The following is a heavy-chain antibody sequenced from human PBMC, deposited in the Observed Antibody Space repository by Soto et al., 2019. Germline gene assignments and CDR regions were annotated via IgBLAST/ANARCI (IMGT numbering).Heavy chain of an antibody. CDR2: IIPILGIA. CDR3: AKLVGQRMTTGSRCFDF. V-gene: IGHV1-69*02. Sequence: EASVKVSRKASGGTFSSYTISWVRQAPGQGLEWMGRIIPILGIATYAQKFQGRVTITADKSTSTAYIQLSSLRAEDTAVYYFAKLVGQRMTTGSRCFDFWGQGTLVTVSS. J-gene: IGHJ4*02. CDR1: GGTFSSYT. D-gene: IGHD4-17*01.